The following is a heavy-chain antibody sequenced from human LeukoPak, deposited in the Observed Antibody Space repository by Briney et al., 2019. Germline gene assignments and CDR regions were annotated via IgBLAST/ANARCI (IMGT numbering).Heavy chain of an antibody. Sequence: GGSLRLSCAVSGITLSNYGMTWVRQAPGKGLEWVAGISDTGGRTNYADSVKGRFTISRDNPKNTLYLQMNSLRAEDTAVYFYAKRGVVIRVILVGFHKEAYYFDSWGQGALVTVSS. CDR3: AKRGVVIRVILVGFHKEAYYFDS. D-gene: IGHD3-22*01. V-gene: IGHV3-23*01. CDR2: ISDTGGRT. CDR1: GITLSNYG. J-gene: IGHJ4*02.